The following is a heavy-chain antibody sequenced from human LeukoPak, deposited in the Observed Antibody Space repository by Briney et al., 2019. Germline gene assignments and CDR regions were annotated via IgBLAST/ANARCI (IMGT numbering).Heavy chain of an antibody. J-gene: IGHJ4*02. CDR1: GGSISSYY. V-gene: IGHV4-59*01. Sequence: PSETLSLTCTVSGGSISSYYWSWIRQPPGKGLEWIGYIYYSGSTNYNPSLKSRVTISVATSKNQFSLKLSSVTAADTAVYYCARVAVDTFDYWGQGTLVSVSS. CDR2: IYYSGST. D-gene: IGHD6-19*01. CDR3: ARVAVDTFDY.